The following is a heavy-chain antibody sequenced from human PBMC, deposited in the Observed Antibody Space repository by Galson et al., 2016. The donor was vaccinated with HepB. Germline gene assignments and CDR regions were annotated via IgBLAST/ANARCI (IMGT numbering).Heavy chain of an antibody. Sequence: SLRLSCAASGFTFSDRYMDWVRQTSGKGLEWVGRTRNKANSYTTEYAASVKGRFSVSRDVEKNSLYLQMNNLKPEDTAVYYCVRASTSGSYYFDYWGQGTLVTVSS. CDR1: GFTFSDRY. V-gene: IGHV3-72*01. CDR2: TRNKANSYTT. CDR3: VRASTSGSYYFDY. J-gene: IGHJ4*02. D-gene: IGHD1-26*01.